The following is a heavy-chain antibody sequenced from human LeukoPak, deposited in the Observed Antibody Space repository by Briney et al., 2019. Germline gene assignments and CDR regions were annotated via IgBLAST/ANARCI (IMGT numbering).Heavy chain of an antibody. CDR2: MNPNSGNT. Sequence: ASVKVSCKASGYTFTSYDINWVRQATGQGLEWMGWMNPNSGNTGYAQKFQGRVTMTRNTSISTAYMELSSLRSEDPAVYYCARDSGQAASGDYWGQGTLVTVSS. CDR3: ARDSGQAASGDY. D-gene: IGHD6-19*01. V-gene: IGHV1-8*01. J-gene: IGHJ4*02. CDR1: GYTFTSYD.